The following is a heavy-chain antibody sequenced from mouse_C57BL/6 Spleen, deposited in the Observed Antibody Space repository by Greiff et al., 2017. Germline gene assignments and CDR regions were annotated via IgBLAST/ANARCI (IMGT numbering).Heavy chain of an antibody. Sequence: QVQLQQSGPELVKPGASVKISCKASGYAFSSSWMHWVKQRPGKGLEWIGRIYPGDGDTNYNEKFKSKATLTVDKPSSTAYMQLSSLTSEDSAVYYCASYYGQLYFDVWGTGTTVTVSS. J-gene: IGHJ1*03. V-gene: IGHV1-82*01. CDR2: IYPGDGDT. CDR1: GYAFSSSW. CDR3: ASYYGQLYFDV. D-gene: IGHD1-1*01.